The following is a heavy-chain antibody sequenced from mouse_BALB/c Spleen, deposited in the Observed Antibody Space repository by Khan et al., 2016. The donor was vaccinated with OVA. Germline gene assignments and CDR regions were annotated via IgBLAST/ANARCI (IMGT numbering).Heavy chain of an antibody. CDR1: GYSITSDYA. J-gene: IGHJ4*01. CDR3: AEGPNVSMDY. D-gene: IGHD4-1*01. V-gene: IGHV3-2*02. Sequence: VQLRESGPGLVKPSQSLSLTCTVTGYSITSDYAWNWIRQFPGNKLEWMGYISYSGSTSYNPSLKSRISITRDTSKNQFFLQLNSVTTEDTATYYCAEGPNVSMDYWGQGTSVTVSS. CDR2: ISYSGST.